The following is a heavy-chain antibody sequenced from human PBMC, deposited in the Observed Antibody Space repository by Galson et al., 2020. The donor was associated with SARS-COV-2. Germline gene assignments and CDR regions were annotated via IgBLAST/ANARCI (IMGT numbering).Heavy chain of an antibody. CDR2: INHSGST. CDR1: GGSFSGYY. Sequence: SETLSLTCAVYGGSFSGYYWSWIRQPPGKGLEWIGEINHSGSTNYNPSLKSRVTISVDTSKNQFSLKLSSVTAADTAVYYCARGVVGSGGSCPLDYWGQGTLVTVSS. CDR3: ARGVVGSGGSCPLDY. V-gene: IGHV4-34*01. J-gene: IGHJ4*02. D-gene: IGHD2-15*01.